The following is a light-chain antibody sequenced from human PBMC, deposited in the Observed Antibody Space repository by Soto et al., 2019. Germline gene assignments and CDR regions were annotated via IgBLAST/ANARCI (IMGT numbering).Light chain of an antibody. CDR3: QTWGTGIQV. J-gene: IGLJ3*02. Sequence: QLVLTQPPSASASLGASVKLTCTLSSGHSSYTIAWHQQQPEKGPRYLMRLNNDGSHSRGAGIPDRFSGSSSGAERYLTISSLQSEDEADYYCQTWGTGIQVFGGGTKLTVL. CDR2: LNNDGSH. V-gene: IGLV4-69*01. CDR1: SGHSSYT.